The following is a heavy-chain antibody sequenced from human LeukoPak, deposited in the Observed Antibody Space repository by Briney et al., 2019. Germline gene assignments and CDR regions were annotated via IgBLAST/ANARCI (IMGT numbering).Heavy chain of an antibody. Sequence: ASVKVSCKASGYTFTSYDINWVRQATGQGLEWMGWMNPNSGGTNYAQKFQGRVTMTRDTSISTAYMELSRLRSDDTAVYYCARSSYYDSSGYYSYYWGQGTLVTVSS. CDR3: ARSSYYDSSGYYSYY. D-gene: IGHD3-22*01. J-gene: IGHJ4*02. CDR1: GYTFTSYD. CDR2: MNPNSGGT. V-gene: IGHV1-2*02.